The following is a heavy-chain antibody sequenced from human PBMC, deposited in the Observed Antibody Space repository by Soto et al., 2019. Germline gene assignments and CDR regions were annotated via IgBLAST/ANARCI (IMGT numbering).Heavy chain of an antibody. D-gene: IGHD2-15*01. V-gene: IGHV4-30-2*01. CDR3: ARYCSGGSCYWGAFDI. CDR1: GASISSGGYS. CDR2: IYHSGST. Sequence: RSLTCTVSGASISSGGYSWSWIRQPPGKGLEWIGYIYHSGSTYYNPSLKSRVTISVDRSKNQFSLKLSSVTAADTAVYYCARYCSGGSCYWGAFDIWGQGTMVTVSS. J-gene: IGHJ3*02.